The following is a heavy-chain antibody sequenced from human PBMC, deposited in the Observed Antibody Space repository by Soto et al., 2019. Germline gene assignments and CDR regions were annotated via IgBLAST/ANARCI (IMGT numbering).Heavy chain of an antibody. Sequence: ASVKVSCKASGYSFTDYHIHWVRQAPGQGLEWLGRINPKSGGTSTAQKFQGWVTMTTDTSISTASMELTRLTSDDTAIYYCARGDSTDCSNGVCSFFYKHDMDVWGQGTTVTVS. D-gene: IGHD2-8*01. V-gene: IGHV1-2*04. CDR3: ARGDSTDCSNGVCSFFYKHDMDV. CDR1: GYSFTDYH. J-gene: IGHJ6*02. CDR2: INPKSGGT.